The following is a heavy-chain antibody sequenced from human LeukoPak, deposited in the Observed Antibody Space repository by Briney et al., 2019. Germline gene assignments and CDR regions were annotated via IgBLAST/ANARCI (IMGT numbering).Heavy chain of an antibody. D-gene: IGHD5-12*01. Sequence: GGSLRLSCAASGFTFSSAAMTWVRQAPGKGLEWVSAITGSDNATCYASSVKGRFTSSRDFSRSTVGLQMNSLRTEDTAIYYGAKGPQLYSGYHPDYWGQGALVTVSS. J-gene: IGHJ4*02. CDR2: ITGSDNAT. V-gene: IGHV3-23*01. CDR3: AKGPQLYSGYHPDY. CDR1: GFTFSSAA.